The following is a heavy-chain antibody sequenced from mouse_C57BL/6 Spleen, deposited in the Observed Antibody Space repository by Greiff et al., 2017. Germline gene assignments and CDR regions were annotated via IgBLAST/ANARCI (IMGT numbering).Heavy chain of an antibody. CDR2: ISSGGSYT. V-gene: IGHV5-6*01. CDR3: ARLDLDGSGSAWFAY. CDR1: GFTFSSYG. D-gene: IGHD3-2*02. Sequence: EVKLVESGGDLVKPGGSLKLSCAASGFTFSSYGMSWVRQTPDKRLEWVAAISSGGSYTYYPDSVKGRVTISRDNAKNTLYLQMSSLKSEDTAMYSCARLDLDGSGSAWFAYWGQGTLVTVSS. J-gene: IGHJ3*01.